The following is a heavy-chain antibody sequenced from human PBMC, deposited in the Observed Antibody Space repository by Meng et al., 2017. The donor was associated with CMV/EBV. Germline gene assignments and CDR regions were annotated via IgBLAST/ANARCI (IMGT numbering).Heavy chain of an antibody. D-gene: IGHD4-11*01. V-gene: IGHV3-23*01. Sequence: GESLKISCAASGFTFSSYWMSWVRQAPGKGLEWVSAISGSGGSTYYADSVKGRFTISRDNSKNTLYLQMNSLRADDTAVYYCAKGRVPDYSMVASFDPWGQGTLVTVSS. CDR1: GFTFSSYW. J-gene: IGHJ5*02. CDR3: AKGRVPDYSMVASFDP. CDR2: ISGSGGST.